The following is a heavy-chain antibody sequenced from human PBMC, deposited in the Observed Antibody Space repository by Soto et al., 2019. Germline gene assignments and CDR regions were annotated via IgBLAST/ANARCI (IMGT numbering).Heavy chain of an antibody. D-gene: IGHD2-8*01. CDR3: ARDPKYCTNGVCYYYYGMDV. CDR1: GGSISSGDYY. J-gene: IGHJ6*02. Sequence: QVQLQESGPGLVKPSQTLSLTCTVSGGSISSGDYYWSWIRQPPGKGLEWIGYIYYSGSTYYNPSLKSRVTISVDTSKNQFSLKLSSVTAADTAVYYCARDPKYCTNGVCYYYYGMDVWGQGTTVTVSS. CDR2: IYYSGST. V-gene: IGHV4-30-4*01.